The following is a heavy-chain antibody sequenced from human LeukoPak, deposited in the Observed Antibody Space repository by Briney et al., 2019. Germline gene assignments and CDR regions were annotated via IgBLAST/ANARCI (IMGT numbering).Heavy chain of an antibody. J-gene: IGHJ4*02. Sequence: GGSLRLSCAASGFTFSSYGMHWVRQAPGKGLEWVAVIWYDGSNKYYADSVKGRFTISRDNSKTTLYLQMNSLRAEDTAVYYCARQEYSSSSEPIDYWGQGTLVTVSS. CDR1: GFTFSSYG. D-gene: IGHD6-6*01. V-gene: IGHV3-33*01. CDR2: IWYDGSNK. CDR3: ARQEYSSSSEPIDY.